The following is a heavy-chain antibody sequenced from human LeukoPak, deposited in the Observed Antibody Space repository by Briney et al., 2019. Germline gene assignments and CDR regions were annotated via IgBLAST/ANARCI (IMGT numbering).Heavy chain of an antibody. Sequence: ASVKVSCKASGYTFTSYDINWVRQATGQGLEWMGWMNPNSGNTGYALKFQGRVTMTRDTSISTAYMELSSLRSEDTAVYYCAGVSYYDFWSGYYPSYFDYWGQGTLVTVSS. D-gene: IGHD3-3*01. J-gene: IGHJ4*02. CDR2: MNPNSGNT. V-gene: IGHV1-8*01. CDR3: AGVSYYDFWSGYYPSYFDY. CDR1: GYTFTSYD.